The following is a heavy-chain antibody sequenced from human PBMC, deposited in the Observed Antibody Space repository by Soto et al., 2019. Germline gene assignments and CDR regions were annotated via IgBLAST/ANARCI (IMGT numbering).Heavy chain of an antibody. V-gene: IGHV4-31*03. CDR3: ARQGGATDPPYFDH. CDR2: IYYSGST. Sequence: SETLSLTCTVSGGSISSGGYYWSWIRQHPGKGLEWIGYIYYSGSTYYNPSLKSRVTISVDTSKNQFSLKLSSVTAADTAVYYCARQGGATDPPYFDHWGQGTLVTVSS. D-gene: IGHD1-26*01. CDR1: GGSISSGGYY. J-gene: IGHJ4*02.